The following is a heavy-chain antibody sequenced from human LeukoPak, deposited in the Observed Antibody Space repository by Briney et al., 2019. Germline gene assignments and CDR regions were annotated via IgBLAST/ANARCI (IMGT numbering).Heavy chain of an antibody. CDR3: AKATQGDIVVVPAASMDV. D-gene: IGHD2-2*01. Sequence: QPGGSLRLSCAASGFTFSSYAMSWVRQAPGKGLEWVSAISGSGGSTYYADSVKGRFTISRDNSKNTLYLQMNSLRAEDTAVYYCAKATQGDIVVVPAASMDVWGKGTTVTVSS. J-gene: IGHJ6*03. V-gene: IGHV3-23*01. CDR1: GFTFSSYA. CDR2: ISGSGGST.